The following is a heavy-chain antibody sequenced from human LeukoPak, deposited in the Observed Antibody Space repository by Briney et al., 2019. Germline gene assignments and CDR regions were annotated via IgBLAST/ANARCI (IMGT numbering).Heavy chain of an antibody. D-gene: IGHD3-10*01. J-gene: IGHJ4*02. V-gene: IGHV3-66*01. CDR1: GFTVSSNY. CDR3: ASNSMGVPGLDY. Sequence: GGSLTLSCAASGFTVSSNYMSWVRQAPGKGLEWVSVIYSGGSTYYADSVKGRFTISRDNSKNTLYLQMNSLRAEDTAVYYCASNSMGVPGLDYWGQGTLVTVSS. CDR2: IYSGGST.